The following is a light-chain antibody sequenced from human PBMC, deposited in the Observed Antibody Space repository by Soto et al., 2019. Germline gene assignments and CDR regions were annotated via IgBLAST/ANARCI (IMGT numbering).Light chain of an antibody. Sequence: QSVLTQPPSVSGAPGQRVTISCTWSSSSIGAGYDVHWYQQLPGTAPKLLISGNSNRPSGVPDRFSGSKSGTSASLAITGLHAEDEADYYCQSYDSSLSVVFGGGTKLTVL. CDR2: GNS. CDR1: SSSIGAGYD. J-gene: IGLJ2*01. CDR3: QSYDSSLSVV. V-gene: IGLV1-40*01.